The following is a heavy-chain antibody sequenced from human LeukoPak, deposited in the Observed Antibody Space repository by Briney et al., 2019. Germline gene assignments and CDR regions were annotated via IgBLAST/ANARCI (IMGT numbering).Heavy chain of an antibody. J-gene: IGHJ4*02. Sequence: PSETLSLTCTVSGGSISSGSYYWSWIRQPAGKGLEWIGRIYTSGSTNYNPSLKSRVTISVDTSKNQFSLKLSSVTAANTAVYYCARVSSSYYYDSSGYNFDYWGQGTLVTVSS. D-gene: IGHD3-22*01. CDR1: GGSISSGSYY. CDR2: IYTSGST. CDR3: ARVSSSYYYDSSGYNFDY. V-gene: IGHV4-61*02.